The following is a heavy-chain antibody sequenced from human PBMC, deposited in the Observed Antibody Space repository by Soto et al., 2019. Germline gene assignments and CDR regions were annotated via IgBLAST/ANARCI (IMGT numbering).Heavy chain of an antibody. V-gene: IGHV4-59*12. CDR3: ARGSPTRMDV. Sequence: PSETLSLTCTVSGGSISSYYWSWIRQPPGKGLEWIGYIYYSGSTYYNPSLKSRVTISVDTSKNQFSLKLSSVTAADTAVYYCARGSPTRMDVWGQGTTVTVSS. CDR2: IYYSGST. CDR1: GGSISSYY. J-gene: IGHJ6*02.